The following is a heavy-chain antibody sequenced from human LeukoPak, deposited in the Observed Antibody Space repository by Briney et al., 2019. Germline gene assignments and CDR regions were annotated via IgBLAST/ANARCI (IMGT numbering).Heavy chain of an antibody. D-gene: IGHD3-3*01. Sequence: SETLSLTCTVSGGSINSYYWSWIRQPAGKGLEWIGRIYSSGSTNYNPSLKSRVSMSVDTSKNQFSLKLTSVTAADTAVYYCASGLTWLLWNYWGQGTLVTVSS. CDR1: GGSINSYY. CDR3: ASGLTWLLWNY. CDR2: IYSSGST. V-gene: IGHV4-4*07. J-gene: IGHJ4*02.